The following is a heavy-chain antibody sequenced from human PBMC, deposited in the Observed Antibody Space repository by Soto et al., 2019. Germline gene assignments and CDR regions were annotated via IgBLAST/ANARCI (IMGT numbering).Heavy chain of an antibody. CDR3: ARVGLWFGEFTF. Sequence: SETLSLTCAVYGGSFSGYYWTWIRQPPGTGLEWIGEINHSGSTNYNPSLKSRVTISVDTSKNQFSLKLSSVTAADTAVYYCARVGLWFGEFTFWGQGTLVTVSS. CDR2: INHSGST. V-gene: IGHV4-34*01. D-gene: IGHD3-10*01. CDR1: GGSFSGYY. J-gene: IGHJ4*02.